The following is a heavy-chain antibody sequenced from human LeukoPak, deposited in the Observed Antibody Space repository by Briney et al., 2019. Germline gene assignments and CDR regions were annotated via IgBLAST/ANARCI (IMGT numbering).Heavy chain of an antibody. CDR2: ISDTGATT. Sequence: GGSMRLSCAGSGFTFSSYAMSWVRQAPGKGLEWVSAISDTGATTYDADSVKGRLTISRDNSRSTLYLQMNSLRAEDTALYYCAKDTSIGRYCTNGVCSPFDYWGQGTLVTVSS. V-gene: IGHV3-23*01. J-gene: IGHJ4*02. CDR1: GFTFSSYA. CDR3: AKDTSIGRYCTNGVCSPFDY. D-gene: IGHD2-8*01.